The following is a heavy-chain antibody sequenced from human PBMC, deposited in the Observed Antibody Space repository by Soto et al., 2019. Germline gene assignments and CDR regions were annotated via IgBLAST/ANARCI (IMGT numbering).Heavy chain of an antibody. J-gene: IGHJ6*02. CDR2: IIPIFGTA. CDR1: GGTFSSYA. V-gene: IGHV1-69*13. CDR3: ATDRTVRFLEWLFVQYYGMDV. D-gene: IGHD3-3*01. Sequence: SVKVSCKASGGTFSSYAISLVRQAPGQGLEWMGGIIPIFGTANYAQKFQGRVTITADESTSTAYMELSSLRSEDTAVYYCATDRTVRFLEWLFVQYYGMDVWGQGTTVTVS.